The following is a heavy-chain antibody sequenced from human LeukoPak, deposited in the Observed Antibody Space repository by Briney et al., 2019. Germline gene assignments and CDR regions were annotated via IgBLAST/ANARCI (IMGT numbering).Heavy chain of an antibody. Sequence: GGPLRLSCAASGFTFSSYGMHWVRQAPGKGLEWVAVISYDGSNKYYADSVKGRFTISRDNSKNTLYLQMNSLRAEDTAVYYCAKDRDSSGYYPYDYWGQGTLVTVSS. CDR1: GFTFSSYG. V-gene: IGHV3-30*18. D-gene: IGHD3-22*01. CDR2: ISYDGSNK. J-gene: IGHJ4*02. CDR3: AKDRDSSGYYPYDY.